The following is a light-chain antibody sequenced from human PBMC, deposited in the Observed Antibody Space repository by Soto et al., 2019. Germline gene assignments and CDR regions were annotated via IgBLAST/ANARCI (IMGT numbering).Light chain of an antibody. Sequence: EIVLTQSPATLSLSPGERATLSCRASQSVSSYVAWYQQKPGQAPRLLIYDASNRATGIPARFSGSGSGTDFPLTISSLEPEDFAVYYCQQRSNWPPITFGQGTRLEIK. J-gene: IGKJ5*01. CDR1: QSVSSY. CDR2: DAS. V-gene: IGKV3-11*01. CDR3: QQRSNWPPIT.